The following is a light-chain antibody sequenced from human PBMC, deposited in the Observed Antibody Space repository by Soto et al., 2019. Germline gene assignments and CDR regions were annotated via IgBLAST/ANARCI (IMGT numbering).Light chain of an antibody. J-gene: IGKJ2*01. V-gene: IGKV1-5*01. CDR2: DAS. CDR1: QSISSW. CDR3: QQYNSYRAWYT. Sequence: DIQMTQSPSTLSASVGDRVTITCRASQSISSWLAWYQQKPGKAPKLLIYDASSLESGVPSRFSGSGSGTEFTLTISSLQPDDFATYYCQQYNSYRAWYTLGQGTKLEIK.